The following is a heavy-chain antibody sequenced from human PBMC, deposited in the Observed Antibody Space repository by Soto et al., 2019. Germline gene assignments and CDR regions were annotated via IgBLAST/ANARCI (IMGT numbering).Heavy chain of an antibody. CDR2: ISGSGGST. V-gene: IGHV3-23*01. Sequence: PGGSLRLSCAASGFTFSSYAMSWVRQAPGKGLEWVSAISGSGGSTYYADSVKGRFTISRDNSKNTLYLQMNSLRAEDTAVYYCAKAYYYDSSGMSQSFDYWGQGTLVTVSS. J-gene: IGHJ4*02. CDR3: AKAYYYDSSGMSQSFDY. D-gene: IGHD3-22*01. CDR1: GFTFSSYA.